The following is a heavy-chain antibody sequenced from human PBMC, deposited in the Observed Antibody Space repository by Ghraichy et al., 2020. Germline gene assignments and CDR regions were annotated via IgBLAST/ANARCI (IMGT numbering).Heavy chain of an antibody. CDR2: IYSGGST. CDR3: ARDNYGDSLYNWFDP. D-gene: IGHD4-17*01. V-gene: IGHV3-66*01. CDR1: GFTVSSNY. Sequence: LSLTCAASGFTVSSNYMSWVRQAPGKGLEWVSVIYSGGSTYYADSVKGRFTISRDNSKNTLYLQMNSLRAEDTAVYYCARDNYGDSLYNWFDPWGQGTLVTVSS. J-gene: IGHJ5*02.